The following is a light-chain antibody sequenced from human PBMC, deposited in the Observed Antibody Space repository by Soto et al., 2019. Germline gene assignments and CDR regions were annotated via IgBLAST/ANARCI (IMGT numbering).Light chain of an antibody. CDR3: QQLNRFPRT. J-gene: IGKJ1*01. CDR2: AAS. Sequence: DIQLTQSPSFLSASVGDRVIITCRASQDISRYLAWYQQRPGKVPRFLTHAASTLQSGVPSRFSAAGSGTTFTLTFSSLQPEDIATYYCQQLNRFPRTFGQGTKVEV. CDR1: QDISRY. V-gene: IGKV1-9*01.